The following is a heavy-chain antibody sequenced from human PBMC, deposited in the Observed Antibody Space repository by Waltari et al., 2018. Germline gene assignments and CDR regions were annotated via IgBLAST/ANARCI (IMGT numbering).Heavy chain of an antibody. J-gene: IGHJ3*02. CDR2: ISWNSGSI. CDR3: AKASSGIAADDAFDI. CDR1: GFTFDDYA. Sequence: EVQLVESGGGLVQPGRSLRLSCAASGFTFDDYAMHWVRQAPGKGLEWVSGISWNSGSIGYADSVKGRFTISRDNAKNSLYLQMNSLRAEDTALYYCAKASSGIAADDAFDIWGQGTMVTVSS. D-gene: IGHD6-13*01. V-gene: IGHV3-9*01.